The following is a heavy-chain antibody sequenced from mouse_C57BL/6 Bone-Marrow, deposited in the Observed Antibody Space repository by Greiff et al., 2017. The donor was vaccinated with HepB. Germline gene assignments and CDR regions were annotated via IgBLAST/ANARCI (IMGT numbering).Heavy chain of an antibody. D-gene: IGHD2-4*01. J-gene: IGHJ2*01. V-gene: IGHV5-4*01. CDR1: GFTFSSYA. CDR2: ISDGGSYT. Sequence: EVKLVESGGGLVKPGGSLKLSCAASGFTFSSYAMSWVRQTPEKRLEWVATISDGGSYTYYPDNVKGRFTISRDIAKNNLYLQMSHLKSEDTAMYYCARDFDYDGGYWGQGTTLTVSS. CDR3: ARDFDYDGGY.